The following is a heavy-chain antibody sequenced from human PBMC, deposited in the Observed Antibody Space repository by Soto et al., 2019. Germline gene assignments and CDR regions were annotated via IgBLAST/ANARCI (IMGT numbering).Heavy chain of an antibody. V-gene: IGHV4-30-2*01. J-gene: IGHJ4*02. CDR3: ARGMTTVTTLDY. CDR1: GGSISSGGYS. CDR2: IYHSGST. Sequence: SETLSLTCAGSGGSISSGGYSWSWIRQPPGKGLEWIGYIYHSGSTYYNPSLKSRITISIDRSKNQLSLKLSSVTAADTAVYYCARGMTTVTTLDYWGQGTLVTVSS. D-gene: IGHD4-4*01.